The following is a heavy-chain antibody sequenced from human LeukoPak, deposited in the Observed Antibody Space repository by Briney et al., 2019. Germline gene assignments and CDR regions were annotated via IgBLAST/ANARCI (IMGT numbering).Heavy chain of an antibody. CDR2: VYISGGT. CDR3: VRTYDGSGYIFDY. J-gene: IGHJ4*02. CDR1: GDSISSGSYY. V-gene: IGHV4-61*02. Sequence: SQTLSLTCTVSGDSISSGSYYWSWVRQPAGKGLEWIGRVYISGGTIYNPSLKSRATISIDTSKKQLSLKLRSVTAADTAVYYCVRTYDGSGYIFDYWGQGTLVTVSS. D-gene: IGHD3-22*01.